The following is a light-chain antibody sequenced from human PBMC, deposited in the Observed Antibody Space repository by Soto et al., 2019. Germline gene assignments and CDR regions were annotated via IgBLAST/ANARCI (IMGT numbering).Light chain of an antibody. J-gene: IGKJ4*01. V-gene: IGKV3-11*01. CDR2: DAS. Sequence: EIVVTQSPATLSLSPGERATLFCRASQNLNDYLVWYQQKPGQAPRLLIYDASKRATGIPARFSGSGSGTDFALTISSLQPADFAVYYCQQRRDWPRTFGGGTKVEI. CDR3: QQRRDWPRT. CDR1: QNLNDY.